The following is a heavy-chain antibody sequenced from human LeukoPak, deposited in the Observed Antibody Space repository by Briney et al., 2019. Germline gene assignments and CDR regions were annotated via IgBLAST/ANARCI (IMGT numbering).Heavy chain of an antibody. CDR3: ARVPQLLWFGEGGYYFDY. CDR1: GGTFSSYA. D-gene: IGHD3-10*01. Sequence: EASVKVSCKASGGTFSSYAISWVRQAPGQGLEWMGGIIPILGTANYAQKFQGRVTITADESTSTAYMELSSLRSEDTAVYYCARVPQLLWFGEGGYYFDYWGQGTLVTVSS. V-gene: IGHV1-69*01. CDR2: IIPILGTA. J-gene: IGHJ4*02.